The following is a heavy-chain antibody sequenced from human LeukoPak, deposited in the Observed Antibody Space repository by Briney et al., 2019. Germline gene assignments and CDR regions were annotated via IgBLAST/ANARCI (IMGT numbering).Heavy chain of an antibody. Sequence: ASVKVSCKASGYTFTSYYMHWVRQAPGQGLEWMGIINPSGGSTNYAQKFQGRVTITADESTSTAYMELSSLRSEDTAVYYCARARTQYSSGWYFDYWGQGTLVTVSS. V-gene: IGHV1-46*01. CDR3: ARARTQYSSGWYFDY. CDR2: INPSGGST. J-gene: IGHJ4*02. CDR1: GYTFTSYY. D-gene: IGHD6-19*01.